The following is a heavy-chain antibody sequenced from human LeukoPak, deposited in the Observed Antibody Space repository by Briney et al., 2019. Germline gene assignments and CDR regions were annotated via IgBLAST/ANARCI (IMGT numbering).Heavy chain of an antibody. D-gene: IGHD3-22*01. J-gene: IGHJ4*02. Sequence: PGGSLRLSCAASGFTFSSYAMGWVRQAPGKGLEWVSAISGSGGSTYYADSVKGRFTISRDNSKNTLYLQMNSLRAEDTAVYYCAKARQYYYDSSGYDYWGQGTLVTVSS. CDR3: AKARQYYYDSSGYDY. CDR1: GFTFSSYA. CDR2: ISGSGGST. V-gene: IGHV3-23*01.